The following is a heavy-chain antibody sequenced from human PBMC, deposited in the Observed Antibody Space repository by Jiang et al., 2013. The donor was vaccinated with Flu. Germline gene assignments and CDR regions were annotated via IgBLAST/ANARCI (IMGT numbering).Heavy chain of an antibody. Sequence: GPGLVKPSETLSLTCTVSGGSVSSGSYYWSWIRQPPGKGLEWIGYIYYSGSTNYNPSLKSRVTISVDTSKNQFSLKLSSVTAADTAVYYCARDRVRYCSSTSCYTPLYYFDYWGQGTLVTVSS. CDR3: ARDRVRYCSSTSCYTPLYYFDY. CDR2: IYYSGST. D-gene: IGHD2-2*02. CDR1: GGSVSSGSYY. V-gene: IGHV4-61*01. J-gene: IGHJ4*02.